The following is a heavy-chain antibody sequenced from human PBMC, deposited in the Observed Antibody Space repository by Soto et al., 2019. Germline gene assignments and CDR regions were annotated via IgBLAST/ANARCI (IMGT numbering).Heavy chain of an antibody. CDR2: ISGSGGST. D-gene: IGHD3-22*01. CDR1: GFTFSSYA. CDR3: AKDTHYYDSSGSFDY. V-gene: IGHV3-23*01. Sequence: PGGSRRLSCAASGFTFSSYAMSWVRQAPGKGLEWVSAISGSGGSTYYADSVRGRFTISRDNSKNTLYLQMNSLRAEDTAVYYCAKDTHYYDSSGSFDYWGQGTLVTVSS. J-gene: IGHJ4*02.